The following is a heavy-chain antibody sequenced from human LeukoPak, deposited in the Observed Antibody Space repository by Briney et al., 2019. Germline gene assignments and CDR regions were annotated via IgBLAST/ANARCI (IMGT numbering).Heavy chain of an antibody. J-gene: IGHJ5*02. CDR2: ISYDGSNK. Sequence: GGSLRLSCAASGFTCSSYAMHWVRQAPGKGQEWVAVISYDGSNKYYADSVKGRFTISRDNSKNTLYLQMNSLRAEDTAVYYCARDLGSGWPAGWFDPWGQGALVTVSS. V-gene: IGHV3-30*04. CDR3: ARDLGSGWPAGWFDP. D-gene: IGHD6-19*01. CDR1: GFTCSSYA.